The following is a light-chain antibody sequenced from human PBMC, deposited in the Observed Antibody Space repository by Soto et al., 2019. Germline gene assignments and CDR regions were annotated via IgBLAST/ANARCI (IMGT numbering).Light chain of an antibody. J-gene: IGLJ2*01. Sequence: QAVVTQEPSRTVSPGGTVTLTCGSSTGAVTSGHYPYWFQQKPGQAPRTLIYDTSNKHSWTPARFSGSLLGGKAALTLSGAQPEDEAEYYCLLSYSGARGVFGGGTKLTVL. CDR2: DTS. CDR1: TGAVTSGHY. CDR3: LLSYSGARGV. V-gene: IGLV7-46*01.